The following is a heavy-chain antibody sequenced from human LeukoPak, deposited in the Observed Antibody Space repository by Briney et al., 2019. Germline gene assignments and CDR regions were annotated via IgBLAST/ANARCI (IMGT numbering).Heavy chain of an antibody. V-gene: IGHV3-30*18. CDR3: AKANGITGTTYWYFDL. Sequence: PGRSLRLSCAASGFTFSSYGMHWVRQAPGKGLEWVAVISYDGSNKYYADSVKGRFTISRDNSKNTLYLQLNSLRTEDTAVYYCAKANGITGTTYWYFDLWGRGTLVTVSS. D-gene: IGHD1-7*01. CDR1: GFTFSSYG. J-gene: IGHJ2*01. CDR2: ISYDGSNK.